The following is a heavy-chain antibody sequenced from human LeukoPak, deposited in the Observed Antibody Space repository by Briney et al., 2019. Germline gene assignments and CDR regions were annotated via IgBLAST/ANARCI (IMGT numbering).Heavy chain of an antibody. CDR1: GFTFSDHY. CDR2: ITSSGADI. CDR3: ASDIVATSGDF. Sequence: GGSLRLSCAASGFTFSDHYMSWIRQAPGKGLEWVAYITSSGADIYYADSVKGRFTISRDNAKNALFLRMNSLRVEDTATYYCASDIVATSGDFWGQGTLASVSS. J-gene: IGHJ4*02. D-gene: IGHD5-12*01. V-gene: IGHV3-11*01.